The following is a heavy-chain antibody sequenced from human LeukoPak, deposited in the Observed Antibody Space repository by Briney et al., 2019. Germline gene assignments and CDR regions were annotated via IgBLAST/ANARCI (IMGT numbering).Heavy chain of an antibody. Sequence: GGSLRLSCAASGFTLSSYGMSWVRQAPGKGLEWVSAISGSGGSTYYADSVKGRFTISRDNSKNTVSLQMNSLRAEDTAIYYCAKQSSLTTGCNDYWGQGTLVTVSS. D-gene: IGHD1-1*01. CDR2: ISGSGGST. J-gene: IGHJ4*02. CDR1: GFTLSSYG. V-gene: IGHV3-23*01. CDR3: AKQSSLTTGCNDY.